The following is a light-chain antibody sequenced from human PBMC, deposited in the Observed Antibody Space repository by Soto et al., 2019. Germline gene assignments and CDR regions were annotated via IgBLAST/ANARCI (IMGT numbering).Light chain of an antibody. V-gene: IGLV2-14*01. CDR1: SSDVGGYNY. CDR2: DVS. J-gene: IGLJ2*01. Sequence: QSALTQPASVSGSPGQSITISCTGTSSDVGGYNYVSWYQQHPGKAPKLMIYDVSNRPSGVSNRFSAYMTGNTASLTISELQAEDDADDYCISYTSSSTYVVFGGGTKLTVL. CDR3: ISYTSSSTYVV.